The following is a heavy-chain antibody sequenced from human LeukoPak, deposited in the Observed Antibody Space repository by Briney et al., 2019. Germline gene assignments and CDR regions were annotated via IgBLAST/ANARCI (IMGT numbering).Heavy chain of an antibody. D-gene: IGHD1-26*01. CDR3: AKDVDRGSYYRDY. Sequence: QPGGSLSLTCAASGCTFSSYGMSWVRQAPGKGLEWVSAISGSGGSKYYADSVKGRFTISRDNSKNTLYLQMNSLRAEDTAVYYCAKDVDRGSYYRDYWGRGTLVTVSS. CDR2: ISGSGGSK. CDR1: GCTFSSYG. J-gene: IGHJ4*02. V-gene: IGHV3-23*01.